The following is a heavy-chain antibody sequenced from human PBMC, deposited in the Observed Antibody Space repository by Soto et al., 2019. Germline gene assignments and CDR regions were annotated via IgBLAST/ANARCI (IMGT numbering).Heavy chain of an antibody. Sequence: SETLSLTCTVSGASITSYYWSWVRQPATKGLEWIGRLYTSGSTTYNPSLKSRVTMSRDTSKNQFSLSLTSLTAADSAVYYCVRDTAATGTPYYYYYGMDVWGQGTTVTVSS. CDR3: VRDTAATGTPYYYYYGMDV. V-gene: IGHV4-4*07. D-gene: IGHD6-13*01. J-gene: IGHJ6*02. CDR2: LYTSGST. CDR1: GASITSYY.